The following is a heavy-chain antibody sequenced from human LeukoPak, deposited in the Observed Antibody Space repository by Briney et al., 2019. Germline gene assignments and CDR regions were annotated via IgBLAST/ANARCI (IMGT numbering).Heavy chain of an antibody. CDR2: ISSSGSTI. CDR3: AKDSAFYYIDV. D-gene: IGHD3-10*01. J-gene: IGHJ6*03. V-gene: IGHV3-48*03. CDR1: GFTFSSYE. Sequence: GGSLRLSCAASGFTFSSYEMNWVRQAPGKGLEWVSYISSSGSTIYYADSVKGRFTISRDNSKNTLYLQMNSLKGDDTAVYYCAKDSAFYYIDVWGKGTTVIISS.